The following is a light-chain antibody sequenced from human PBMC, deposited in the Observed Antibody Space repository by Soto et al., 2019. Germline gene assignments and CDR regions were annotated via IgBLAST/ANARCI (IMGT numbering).Light chain of an antibody. CDR2: NVT. J-gene: IGLJ2*01. CDR1: SSDVGDFNY. V-gene: IGLV2-14*03. Sequence: QSALTQPASVSGSPGRSVTISCTGTSSDVGDFNYVSWSQPLPGRAPKLIIYNVTNRPSGISYRFYASKSGRTASLTISGLQAEDDAEYYCSSYSSSTTHVVFGGGTQLTGL. CDR3: SSYSSSTTHVV.